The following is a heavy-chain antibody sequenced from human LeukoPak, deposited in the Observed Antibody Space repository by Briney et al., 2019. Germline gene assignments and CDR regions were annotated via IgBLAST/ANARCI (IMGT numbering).Heavy chain of an antibody. Sequence: GGSLRLSCAASGFTVSDNFMSWVRQAPGKGLEWLSVIYIGGSPYYADSVKGRFTISRDNSKNTLYLQMNSLRVEDTAVYYCTKDRPEAYFDYWGQGTLVTVSS. CDR3: TKDRPEAYFDY. D-gene: IGHD2-2*01. V-gene: IGHV3-66*01. CDR2: IYIGGSP. J-gene: IGHJ4*02. CDR1: GFTVSDNF.